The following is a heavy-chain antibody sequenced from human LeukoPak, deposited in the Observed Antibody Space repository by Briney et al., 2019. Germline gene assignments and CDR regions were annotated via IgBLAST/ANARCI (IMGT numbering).Heavy chain of an antibody. CDR2: IGRRDNNR. Sequence: GGSLRLSCAASGFTFDRYTIHWVRQAPGKGLEWVSLIGRRDNNRYYADSVRGRFTISRDNSKNSLYLQMNSLRTEDTALYYCAKDHSSGWPNRDSWGRGTLVTVSS. CDR1: GFTFDRYT. D-gene: IGHD6-19*01. V-gene: IGHV3-43*01. J-gene: IGHJ4*02. CDR3: AKDHSSGWPNRDS.